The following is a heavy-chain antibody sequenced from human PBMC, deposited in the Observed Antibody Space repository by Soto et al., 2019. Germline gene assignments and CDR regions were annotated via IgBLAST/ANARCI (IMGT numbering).Heavy chain of an antibody. CDR2: IYYSGST. D-gene: IGHD2-15*01. CDR1: GGSISSYY. Sequence: SETLSLTCTVSGGSISSYYWSWIRQPPGKGLEWIGYIYYSGSTNYNPSLKSRVTISVDTSKNQFSLKLSSVTAADTAVYYCARVAGSNVVVVAANLYWYFDLWGRGTLVTVSS. V-gene: IGHV4-59*01. CDR3: ARVAGSNVVVVAANLYWYFDL. J-gene: IGHJ2*01.